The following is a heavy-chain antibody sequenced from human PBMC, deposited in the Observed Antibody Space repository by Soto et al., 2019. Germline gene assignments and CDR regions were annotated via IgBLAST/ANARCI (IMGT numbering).Heavy chain of an antibody. V-gene: IGHV4-39*01. CDR1: GGSISSSSYY. J-gene: IGHJ4*02. CDR2: IYYSGST. Sequence: QLQLQESGPGLVKPSETLSLTCTVSGGSISSSSYYWGWIRQPPGKGLEWIGSIYYSGSTYYNPSLKSRVTISVDTSKNQFSLKLSSVTAADTAVYYCARQLQSGYYYYFDYWGQGTLVTVSS. D-gene: IGHD3-22*01. CDR3: ARQLQSGYYYYFDY.